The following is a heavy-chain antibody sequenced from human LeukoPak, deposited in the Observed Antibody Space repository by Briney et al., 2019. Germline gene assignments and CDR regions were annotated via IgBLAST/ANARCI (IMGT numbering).Heavy chain of an antibody. CDR1: GGSLSGGFT. CDR2: IYHSGST. CDR3: ARGDYGGLGA. Sequence: KASETLSLTCAVSGGSLSGGFTWSWIGQPLGKGLEWIGFIYHSGSTYYNPSLKSRVTISIDTSKNQVSLILTSVTAADTAMYFCARGDYGGLGAWGQGILVTVSS. D-gene: IGHD4-23*01. V-gene: IGHV4-30-2*01. J-gene: IGHJ5*02.